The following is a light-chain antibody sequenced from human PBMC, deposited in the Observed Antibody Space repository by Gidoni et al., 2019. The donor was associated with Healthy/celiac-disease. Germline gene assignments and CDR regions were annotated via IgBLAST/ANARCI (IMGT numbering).Light chain of an antibody. CDR3: SSYTSSSTRGV. Sequence: QSSLTQPASVSGSPGQSITISCTGTSSDVGGYNYVSWYQQHPGKAHKLMIYDVSNRPSGVSNRFSGSKSGNTASLTISGLQAEDEADYYCSSYTSSSTRGVFGGGTKLTVL. J-gene: IGLJ2*01. V-gene: IGLV2-14*03. CDR1: SSDVGGYNY. CDR2: DVS.